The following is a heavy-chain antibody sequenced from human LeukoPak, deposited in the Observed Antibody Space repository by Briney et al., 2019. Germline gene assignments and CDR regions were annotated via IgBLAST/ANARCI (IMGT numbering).Heavy chain of an antibody. Sequence: AGGSLRLSCAASGFTVSSSYMSWVRQAPGKGLEWVSVIYSGGSTYYADSVKGRFTISRDNSKNTLYLQMNSLRAEDTAVYYCARAAEQWLLTFDYWGQGTLVTVSS. CDR3: ARAAEQWLLTFDY. CDR2: IYSGGST. V-gene: IGHV3-53*01. D-gene: IGHD6-19*01. CDR1: GFTVSSSY. J-gene: IGHJ4*02.